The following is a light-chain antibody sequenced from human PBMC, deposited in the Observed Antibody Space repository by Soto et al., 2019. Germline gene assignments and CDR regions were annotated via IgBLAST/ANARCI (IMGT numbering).Light chain of an antibody. Sequence: EIVLTQSPATLSLSPGERATLSCRASQSVSSYLAWYQQKPGQAPSLLIYDVSTRATGIPDRFSGSGSGTDFTLTISRLEPEDFALFFCQHYGGSLWTFGQGTKVDIK. J-gene: IGKJ1*01. CDR3: QHYGGSLWT. V-gene: IGKV3-20*01. CDR1: QSVSSY. CDR2: DVS.